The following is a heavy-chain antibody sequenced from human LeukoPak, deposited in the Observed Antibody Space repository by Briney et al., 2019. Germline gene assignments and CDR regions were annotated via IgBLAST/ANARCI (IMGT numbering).Heavy chain of an antibody. Sequence: PGGSLRLSCAASGFTFSSYGMHWVRQAPGKGLEWVAFIRYDGSNKYYADSVKGRFTISRDNSKNTLYLQMNSLRAEDTAVYYCANGLGSMVIRTFDIWGQGTMVTVSS. CDR3: ANGLGSMVIRTFDI. CDR2: IRYDGSNK. CDR1: GFTFSSYG. J-gene: IGHJ3*02. D-gene: IGHD3-22*01. V-gene: IGHV3-30*02.